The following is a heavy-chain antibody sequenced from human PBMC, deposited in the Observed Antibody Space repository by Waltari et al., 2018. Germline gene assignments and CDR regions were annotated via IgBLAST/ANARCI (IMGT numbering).Heavy chain of an antibody. Sequence: EVQLVESGGGLVKPGGSLRLSCAASGFTFSSHSMNWVRQAPGKGLEWVSSISSSSSYIYYADSVKGRFTISRDNAKNSLYLQMNSLRAEDTAVYYCVCNYDILTGYGYDYGMDVWGQGTTVTVSS. CDR2: ISSSSSYI. D-gene: IGHD3-9*01. CDR3: VCNYDILTGYGYDYGMDV. CDR1: GFTFSSHS. V-gene: IGHV3-21*01. J-gene: IGHJ6*02.